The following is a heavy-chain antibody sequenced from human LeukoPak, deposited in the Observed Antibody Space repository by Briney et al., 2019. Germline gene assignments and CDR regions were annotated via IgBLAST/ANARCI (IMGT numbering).Heavy chain of an antibody. Sequence: GGSLRLSCAASGFTFSTYSMIWVRQAPGKGLEWVSSISSSSSYIYYADSVKGRFTISRDNAKNSLFLQMNSLRAEDTALYYCARDRSTNSYAEYFFDYWGQGTLVTVSS. V-gene: IGHV3-21*01. CDR1: GFTFSTYS. J-gene: IGHJ4*02. CDR2: ISSSSSYI. D-gene: IGHD5-18*01. CDR3: ARDRSTNSYAEYFFDY.